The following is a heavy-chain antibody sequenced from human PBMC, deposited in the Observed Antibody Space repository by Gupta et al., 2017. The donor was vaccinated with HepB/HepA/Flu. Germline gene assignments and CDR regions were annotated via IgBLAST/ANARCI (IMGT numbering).Heavy chain of an antibody. J-gene: IGHJ4*02. V-gene: IGHV3-72*01. D-gene: IGHD3-10*01. Sequence: EGGLEWVGRSKDKTSSYTTEYAAFVKGRFIISRDDSKKSLSLHINSLNTEDTARYYCASIRGLDGYWGQGTLVTVSS. CDR2: SKDKTSSYTT. CDR3: ASIRGLDGY.